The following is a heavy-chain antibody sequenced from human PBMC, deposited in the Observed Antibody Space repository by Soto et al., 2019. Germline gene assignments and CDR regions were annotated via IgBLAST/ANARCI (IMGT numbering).Heavy chain of an antibody. CDR3: ARDFPRGFDP. J-gene: IGHJ5*02. CDR2: INHSGST. Sequence: SETLSLTCAVYGGSFSGYYWSWIRQPPGKGLEWIGEINHSGSTNYNPSLKSRVTISVDTSKNQFSLKLSSVTAADTAVYYCARDFPRGFDPWGQGTLVTVSS. D-gene: IGHD3-3*01. CDR1: GGSFSGYY. V-gene: IGHV4-34*01.